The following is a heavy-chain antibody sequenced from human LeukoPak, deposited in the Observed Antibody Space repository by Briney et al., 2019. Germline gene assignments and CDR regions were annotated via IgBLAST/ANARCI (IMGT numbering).Heavy chain of an antibody. CDR1: GFTFSSCA. CDR2: IDSDTYGNTI. CDR3: ARDRDYAFDY. V-gene: IGHV3-48*02. D-gene: IGHD4-17*01. Sequence: GGSLRLSCAATGFTFSSCAMNWVRQAPGKGLEWISYIDSDTYGNTIYYPHTVKGRFTISRDNAKNSLYLQMDSLRDEDTAVYYCARDRDYAFDYWGQGTLVTVSS. J-gene: IGHJ4*02.